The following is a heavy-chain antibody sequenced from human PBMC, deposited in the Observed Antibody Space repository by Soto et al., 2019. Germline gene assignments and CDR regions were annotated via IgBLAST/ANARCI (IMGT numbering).Heavy chain of an antibody. CDR2: ISGSGAGT. Sequence: PGGSLRLSCAASGFTSSSYAMNWVRQAPGKGLEWVSGISGSGAGTHYADAVKGRFTISRDISKNTLYLQMNSLRAEDTAVYYCAKGRDDFFYYGMDVWGQGITVTVS. V-gene: IGHV3-23*01. CDR1: GFTSSSYA. J-gene: IGHJ6*02. CDR3: AKGRDDFFYYGMDV. D-gene: IGHD3-3*01.